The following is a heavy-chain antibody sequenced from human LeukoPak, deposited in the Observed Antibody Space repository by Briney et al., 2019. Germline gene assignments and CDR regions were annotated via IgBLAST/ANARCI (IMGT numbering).Heavy chain of an antibody. D-gene: IGHD3-22*01. Sequence: GGSLRLSCAASGFTFSSYSMNWVRQAPGKGLEWVSSISSSSSYIYYADSVKGRFTISRDNAKNSLYLQMNSLRAEDTAVYYCARAAMIVVVNHSYYFDYWGRGTLVTVSS. CDR2: ISSSSSYI. CDR1: GFTFSSYS. J-gene: IGHJ4*02. V-gene: IGHV3-21*01. CDR3: ARAAMIVVVNHSYYFDY.